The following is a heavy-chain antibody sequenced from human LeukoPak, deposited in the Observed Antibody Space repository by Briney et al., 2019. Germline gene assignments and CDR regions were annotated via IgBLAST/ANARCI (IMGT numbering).Heavy chain of an antibody. CDR3: ARRLTQYDCFDP. Sequence: SQTLSLTCAISGDSVSSNSVTRNWIRQSPSRGLEWLGRTYYRSTWYNDYAVSVRGRITVNPDTSKNQFSLHLNSVTPEDTAVYYCARRLTQYDCFDPWGQGILVTVSS. CDR1: GDSVSSNSVT. D-gene: IGHD2-2*01. CDR2: TYYRSTWYN. V-gene: IGHV6-1*01. J-gene: IGHJ5*02.